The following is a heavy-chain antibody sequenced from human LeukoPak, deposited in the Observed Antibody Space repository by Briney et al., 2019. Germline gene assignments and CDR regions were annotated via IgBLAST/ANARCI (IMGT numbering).Heavy chain of an antibody. D-gene: IGHD1-26*01. CDR3: ARDYSMTHAFDM. CDR2: IYYSGST. CDR1: GGSISSYY. J-gene: IGHJ3*02. Sequence: SETLSLTCTVSGGSISSYYWSWVRQPPGKGLEWFGYIYYSGSTNYNPSLKSRVTISLDTSKNQFSLKLSSVTAADTALYYCARDYSMTHAFDMWGQGTLVTVSS. V-gene: IGHV4-59*01.